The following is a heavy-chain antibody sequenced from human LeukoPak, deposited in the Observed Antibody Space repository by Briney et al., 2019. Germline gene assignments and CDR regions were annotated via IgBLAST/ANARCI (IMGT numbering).Heavy chain of an antibody. D-gene: IGHD6-13*01. CDR2: ISAYNGNT. J-gene: IGHJ4*02. CDR3: ARDSSSWSSFDY. Sequence: ASVKVSCKASGYTFTSYGISWVRQAPGQGLEWMGWISAYNGNTNYAQKLQGRVTMTTDTSTSTAYMELRSLRSDDTAVYYRARDSSSWSSFDYWGQGTLVTVSS. V-gene: IGHV1-18*01. CDR1: GYTFTSYG.